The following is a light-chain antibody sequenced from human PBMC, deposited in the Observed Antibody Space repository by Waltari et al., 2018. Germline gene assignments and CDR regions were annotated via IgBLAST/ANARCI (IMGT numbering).Light chain of an antibody. J-gene: IGLJ3*02. CDR2: KDT. Sequence: SYELTQPSSVSVSPGQTARITCSGDVLAKKYARWFQQKPGRAPVLVIYKDTERPSGIPERVSGSTSGTTVTLSSSGAQVEDEADYYCFSAADNNQVFGGGTKLTVL. V-gene: IGLV3-27*01. CDR1: VLAKKY. CDR3: FSAADNNQV.